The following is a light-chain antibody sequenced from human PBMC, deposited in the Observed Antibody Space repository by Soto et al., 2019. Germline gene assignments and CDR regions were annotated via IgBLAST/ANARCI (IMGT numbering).Light chain of an antibody. J-gene: IGKJ1*01. V-gene: IGKV3-20*01. CDR1: QSVSSSY. CDR3: QQCGSSPRT. CDR2: GAS. Sequence: IGFCQSACKLSLSPGERATLSCRAGQSVSSSYLAWYQQKPGKAPRLLIYGASSRATGIPDRFSGSGSGTDFTLTISRLEPEDFAVYYCQQCGSSPRTFGQGTKVDIK.